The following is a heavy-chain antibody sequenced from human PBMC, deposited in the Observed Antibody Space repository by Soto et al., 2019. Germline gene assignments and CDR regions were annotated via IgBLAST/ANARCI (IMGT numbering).Heavy chain of an antibody. CDR1: GFTVSTNF. Sequence: EVQLVESGGGLIQPGGSLRLSCAASGFTVSTNFMSWVRQAPGKGPEWVSIIFSDGSTYYADSVKGRFTISRDNSKNTLPLQMTRLRAEDTAVYSCARFGTGWTRYFDLWGRGTLVTVSS. CDR2: IFSDGST. V-gene: IGHV3-53*01. J-gene: IGHJ2*01. CDR3: ARFGTGWTRYFDL. D-gene: IGHD6-19*01.